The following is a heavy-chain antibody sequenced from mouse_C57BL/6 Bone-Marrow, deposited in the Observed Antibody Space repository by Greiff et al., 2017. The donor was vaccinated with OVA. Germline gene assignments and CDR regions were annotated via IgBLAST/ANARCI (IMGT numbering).Heavy chain of an antibody. V-gene: IGHV1-26*01. D-gene: IGHD1-1*01. Sequence: EVQLQQSGPELVKPGASVKISCKASGYTFTDYYMNWVKQSHGKSLEWIGDINPNNGGTSYNQKFKGKATLTVDKSSSAAYMELRSLTSEDSAVYYCARITTVVAPGFYAMDYWGQGTSVTVSS. CDR2: INPNNGGT. CDR3: ARITTVVAPGFYAMDY. CDR1: GYTFTDYY. J-gene: IGHJ4*01.